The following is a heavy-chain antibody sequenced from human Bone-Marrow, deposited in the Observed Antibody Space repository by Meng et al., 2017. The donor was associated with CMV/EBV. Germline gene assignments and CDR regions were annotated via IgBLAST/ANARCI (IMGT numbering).Heavy chain of an antibody. CDR3: ARGMTTSSEVYNWFDP. CDR1: GYTFTGYY. V-gene: IGHV1-2*02. CDR2: INPNSGGT. Sequence: ASVKVSCKASGYTFTGYYMHWVRQAPGQGLEWMGWINPNSGGTNYAQKFQGRVTMTRDTSTSTVYMELSSLRSEDTAVYYCARGMTTSSEVYNWFDPWGQGTLVTVSS. J-gene: IGHJ5*02. D-gene: IGHD5-24*01.